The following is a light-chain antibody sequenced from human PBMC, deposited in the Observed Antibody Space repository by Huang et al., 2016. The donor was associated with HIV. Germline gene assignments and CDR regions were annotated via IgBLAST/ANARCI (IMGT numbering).Light chain of an antibody. V-gene: IGKV1-39*01. Sequence: DIQMTQSPSSLSASVGDRVTITCRASQSISSYVNWYQQKPGKAPKLLIYAASSLQSGVPARFSGSGSVTDFTLTISSLQPEDFATYYCQQSYSLLTFGGGTKVEIK. CDR2: AAS. J-gene: IGKJ4*01. CDR1: QSISSY. CDR3: QQSYSLLT.